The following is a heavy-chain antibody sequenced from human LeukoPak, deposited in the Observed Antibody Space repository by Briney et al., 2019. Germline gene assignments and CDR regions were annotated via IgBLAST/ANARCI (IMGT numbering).Heavy chain of an antibody. CDR3: AKGSEGGYDFWSGYYRGGLDV. CDR1: GFTFSSYA. Sequence: PGGSLRLSCAASGFTFSSYAMSWVRQAPGKGLEWVSAISGSGGSTYYADSVKGRFTISRDNSKNTLYPQMNSLRAEDTAVYYCAKGSEGGYDFWSGYYRGGLDVWGKGTTVTVSS. CDR2: ISGSGGST. J-gene: IGHJ6*04. D-gene: IGHD3-3*01. V-gene: IGHV3-23*01.